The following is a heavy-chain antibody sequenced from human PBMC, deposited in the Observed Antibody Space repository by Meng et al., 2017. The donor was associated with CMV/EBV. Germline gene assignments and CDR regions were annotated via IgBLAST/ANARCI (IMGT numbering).Heavy chain of an antibody. J-gene: IGHJ4*02. CDR1: GGSITSRSYY. V-gene: IGHV4-39*01. Sequence: SGGSITSRSYYWGWIRQPPGKGLEWIGNIYYSGSTYYNPSLKSRVTISVDTSKNQFSLKLTSVTAADTAVYYCARVVPAAIFAERFDYWGQGTLVTVSS. D-gene: IGHD2-2*01. CDR3: ARVVPAAIFAERFDY. CDR2: IYYSGST.